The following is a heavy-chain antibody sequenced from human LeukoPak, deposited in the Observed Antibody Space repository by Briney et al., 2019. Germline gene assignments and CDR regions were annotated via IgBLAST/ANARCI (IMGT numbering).Heavy chain of an antibody. V-gene: IGHV4-34*01. CDR2: INHSGST. J-gene: IGHJ5*02. CDR1: GGSFSGYY. D-gene: IGHD2-2*02. CDR3: ARDVKTVIVVPAAIRWFDP. Sequence: TSETLSLTCAVYGGSFSGYYWSWIRQPPGKGLEWIGGINHSGSTNYNPSLKSRVTISVDTSKNQFSLKLSSVTAADTAVYYYARDVKTVIVVPAAIRWFDPWGQGTLVTVSS.